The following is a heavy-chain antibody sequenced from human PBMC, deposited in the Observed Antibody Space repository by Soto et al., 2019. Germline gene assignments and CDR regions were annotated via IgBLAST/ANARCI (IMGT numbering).Heavy chain of an antibody. D-gene: IGHD1-26*01. V-gene: IGHV3-23*01. Sequence: EVQLLDSGGGLVQPAGSLRLSCAASGFTFSIYTMSWFRQAPGKGLEWVSSIYGNGRSTFYSASVKGRFTISRDNSGNTVYLQMSSLRAEDTAIYYCAKDCTPDSRWDIDYWGQGSLVTVSS. CDR2: IYGNGRST. J-gene: IGHJ4*02. CDR3: AKDCTPDSRWDIDY. CDR1: GFTFSIYT.